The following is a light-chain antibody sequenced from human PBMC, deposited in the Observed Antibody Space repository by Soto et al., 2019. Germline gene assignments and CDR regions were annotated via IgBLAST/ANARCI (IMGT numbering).Light chain of an antibody. Sequence: DIQMTQSPSTLSASVGDRVTITCRASQSISYCLAWYQQKPGKAPKLLIYKASSLESGVPSRFSGSGSGTEFTLTISSLQPDDFATYYCQQYSDHPWTFGQETMVEIK. CDR1: QSISYC. J-gene: IGKJ1*01. CDR2: KAS. CDR3: QQYSDHPWT. V-gene: IGKV1-5*03.